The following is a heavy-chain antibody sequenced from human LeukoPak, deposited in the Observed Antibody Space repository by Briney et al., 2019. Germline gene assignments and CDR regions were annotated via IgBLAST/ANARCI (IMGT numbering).Heavy chain of an antibody. Sequence: SVKVSCRASGGTFSRFTISWVRQAPGQGFEWMGGITPIFGTANFAQKFQGRVSITADGSTSTAFMELSSLRSEDTAVYYCAREWGLESSGYYYAYWGQGTLVTVSS. V-gene: IGHV1-69*13. CDR3: AREWGLESSGYYYAY. D-gene: IGHD3-22*01. CDR1: GGTFSRFT. J-gene: IGHJ4*02. CDR2: ITPIFGTA.